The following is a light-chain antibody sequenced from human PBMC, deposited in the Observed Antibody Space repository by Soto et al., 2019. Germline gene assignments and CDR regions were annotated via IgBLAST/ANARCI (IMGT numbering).Light chain of an antibody. J-gene: IGLJ1*01. V-gene: IGLV2-11*01. Sequence: QSALTQPRSVSGSPGQSVTISCTGTGSDVGGYNFVSWYQQHPDKAPKLMIYAVTQRPSGVPDRFSGSKSGNTASLTISGLQAEDEADYYCCSYAGGPYVFGTGTKLTVL. CDR1: GSDVGGYNF. CDR3: CSYAGGPYV. CDR2: AVT.